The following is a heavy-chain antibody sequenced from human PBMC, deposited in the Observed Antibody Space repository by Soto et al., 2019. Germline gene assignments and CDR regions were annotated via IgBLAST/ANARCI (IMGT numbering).Heavy chain of an antibody. J-gene: IGHJ4*02. CDR2: ISYDGSNK. CDR1: GFTFSSYS. Sequence: GGSLRLSCAASGFTFSSYSMNWVRQAPGKGLEWVAVISYDGSNKYYADSVKGRLTISRDNSKNPVYLQLNSLRAEDTAVYFCARAGFNYYFDYWGLGTLVTVSS. V-gene: IGHV3-30*03. CDR3: ARAGFNYYFDY.